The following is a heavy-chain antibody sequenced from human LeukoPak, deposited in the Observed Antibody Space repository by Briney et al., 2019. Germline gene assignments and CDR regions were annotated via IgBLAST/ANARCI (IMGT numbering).Heavy chain of an antibody. Sequence: GGSLRLSCAASGFTFSDYYMSWIRQAPGKGLEWVSYISPSDSHKCDADSVKGRFTVSRDNAKNSLYLQMNSLRGEDTAVYCCARGHHNLDVWGQGTTVTVSS. V-gene: IGHV3-11*01. CDR3: ARGHHNLDV. CDR1: GFTFSDYY. D-gene: IGHD1-14*01. CDR2: ISPSDSHK. J-gene: IGHJ6*02.